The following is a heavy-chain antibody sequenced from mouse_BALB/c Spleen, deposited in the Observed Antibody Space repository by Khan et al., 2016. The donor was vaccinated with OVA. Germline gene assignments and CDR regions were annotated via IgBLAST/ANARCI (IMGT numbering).Heavy chain of an antibody. CDR1: GFTFSTYG. CDR3: ASLAYYYNSGGFAY. J-gene: IGHJ3*01. V-gene: IGHV5-6*01. Sequence: EVELVESGGDFVRPGGSLKLSCAASGFTFSTYGMSWVRQTPDKRLEWVATINTGGAYTYYPDSVKGRFTISRDNAKNTLYLQLSSLKSEDTAIYCCASLAYYYNSGGFAYWGQGTLVTGSA. D-gene: IGHD1-1*01. CDR2: INTGGAYT.